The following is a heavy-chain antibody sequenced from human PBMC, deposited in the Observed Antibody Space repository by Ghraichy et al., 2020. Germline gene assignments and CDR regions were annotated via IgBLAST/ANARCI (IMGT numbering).Heavy chain of an antibody. J-gene: IGHJ4*02. CDR2: VSSRSNYI. V-gene: IGHV3-21*01. CDR3: VRGGPIDS. Sequence: GGSLRLSCAASGFTFNKYVMNWVRQTPGKRLEWVSSVSSRSNYIYYADAVKGRFSISRDNTKNSVYLQMNSVRVEDTAVYYCVRGGPIDSWGQGTLVTVSS. CDR1: GFTFNKYV. D-gene: IGHD3-16*01.